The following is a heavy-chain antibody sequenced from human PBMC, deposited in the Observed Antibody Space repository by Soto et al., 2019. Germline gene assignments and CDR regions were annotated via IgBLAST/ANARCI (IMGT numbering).Heavy chain of an antibody. V-gene: IGHV4-4*02. CDR2: IYHSGGT. D-gene: IGHD2-15*01. Sequence: QVQLQESGPGLVKPSGTLSLTCAVSGGSISSSNWWSWVRQPPGKGLEWIGEIYHSGGTNYNPSXKSRVPISVDKSKNQFSLKLSSVTAADTAVYYCARGDCSGGSCYSVDIWGQGTMVTVSS. CDR1: GGSISSSNW. CDR3: ARGDCSGGSCYSVDI. J-gene: IGHJ3*02.